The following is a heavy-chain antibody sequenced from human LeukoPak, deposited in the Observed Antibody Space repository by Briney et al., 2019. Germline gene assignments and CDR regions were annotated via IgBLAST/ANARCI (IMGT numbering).Heavy chain of an antibody. CDR1: GGSISSGGYY. CDR3: ARDDTVISVFDI. Sequence: SETLSLTCTVSGGSISSGGYYWRWIRQHPGKGLQWIGYIYHSGSTYYNPSLKSRVTISVDTSKNQFSLRVNSVTAADTAVYFCARDDTVISVFDIWGQGTMVTVSS. D-gene: IGHD5-18*01. CDR2: IYHSGST. V-gene: IGHV4-31*03. J-gene: IGHJ3*02.